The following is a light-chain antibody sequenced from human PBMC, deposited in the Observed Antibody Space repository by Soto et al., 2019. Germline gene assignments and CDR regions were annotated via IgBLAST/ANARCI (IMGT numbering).Light chain of an antibody. Sequence: MVGTQSDVTRSVYPGSRNTLSSRASEGVGSSLAWYQQKPGQAPRVLIYGASTTAPGIPARFSGSGSGTEFTLTICSLQSEAAAVYLCQPDNDLPRTCGQGPRWIS. CDR2: GAS. J-gene: IGKJ1*01. CDR3: QPDNDLPRT. V-gene: IGKV3-15*01. CDR1: EGVGSS.